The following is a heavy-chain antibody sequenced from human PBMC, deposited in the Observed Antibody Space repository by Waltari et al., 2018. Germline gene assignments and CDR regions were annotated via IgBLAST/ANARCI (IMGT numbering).Heavy chain of an antibody. CDR2: IYYSGST. V-gene: IGHV4-31*03. CDR1: GGSISSGGYY. Sequence: QVQLQESGPGLVKPSQTLSLTCTVSGGSISSGGYYWSWIRQHPGTGLEWIGYIYYSGSTYYNPSLKMRGTFSVDTSKNQFSLKLSSVTAADTAVYYCASSGYSSGWYVFDYWGQGTLVTVSS. D-gene: IGHD6-19*01. J-gene: IGHJ4*02. CDR3: ASSGYSSGWYVFDY.